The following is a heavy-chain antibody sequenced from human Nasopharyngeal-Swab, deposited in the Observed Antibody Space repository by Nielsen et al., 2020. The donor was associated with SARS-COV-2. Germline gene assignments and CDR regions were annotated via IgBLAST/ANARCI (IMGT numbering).Heavy chain of an antibody. D-gene: IGHD3-22*01. V-gene: IGHV4-4*02. Sequence: WIRQPPGKGLEWIGEIYHSGSTNYTPSLKSRVTISVDKTKNQFSLKLRSVTTADTAVYYCASPQGSSGHYYMDVWGKGTTVTVSS. CDR2: IYHSGST. J-gene: IGHJ6*03. CDR3: ASPQGSSGHYYMDV.